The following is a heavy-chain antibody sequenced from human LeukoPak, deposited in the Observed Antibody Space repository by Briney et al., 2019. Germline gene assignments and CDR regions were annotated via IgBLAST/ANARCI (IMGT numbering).Heavy chain of an antibody. CDR2: IKSKTDGGTT. V-gene: IGHV3-15*01. CDR3: TTGTRRITMVRGVGYYYYYMDV. CDR1: GFTFSNAW. J-gene: IGHJ6*03. D-gene: IGHD3-10*01. Sequence: GGSLRLSCAASGFTFSNAWMSWVRQAPGKGLEWVGRIKSKTDGGTTDYAAPVKGRFTISRDDSKNTLYLQMNSLKTEGTAVYYCTTGTRRITMVRGVGYYYYYMDVWGKGTTVTVSS.